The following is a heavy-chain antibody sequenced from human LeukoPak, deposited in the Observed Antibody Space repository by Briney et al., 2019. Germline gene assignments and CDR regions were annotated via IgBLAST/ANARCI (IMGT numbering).Heavy chain of an antibody. CDR2: FKRKTDGGTT. J-gene: IGHJ5*01. D-gene: IGHD3-16*01. CDR1: GFTFSNAW. CDR3: TTVLRGISGWLVC. Sequence: GGSLRLSCAASGFTFSNAWMNWVRQAPGKGLEWVGRFKRKTDGGTTDYAAPVKGRFTILRDDSKNTLYLQVNSLKTEDTAVYYCTTVLRGISGWLVCWGQGTLVTVSS. V-gene: IGHV3-15*01.